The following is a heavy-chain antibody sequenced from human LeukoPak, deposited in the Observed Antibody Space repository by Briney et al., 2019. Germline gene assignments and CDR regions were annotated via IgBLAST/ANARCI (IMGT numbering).Heavy chain of an antibody. D-gene: IGHD1-14*01. CDR1: GFTFSDYY. J-gene: IGHJ5*02. CDR2: ISDSGASI. CDR3: ARGISTTLSLDP. V-gene: IGHV3-11*01. Sequence: TGGSLRLSCATSGFTFSDYYMAWIRQAPGKGLEWASFISDSGASIYYADSTQGRFTISRDSTNNSVYLQMNSLRAEDTAIYYCARGISTTLSLDPWGQGTLVAVSS.